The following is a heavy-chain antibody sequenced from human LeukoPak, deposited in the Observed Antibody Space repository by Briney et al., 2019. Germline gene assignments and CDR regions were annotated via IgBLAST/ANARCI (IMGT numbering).Heavy chain of an antibody. CDR3: AAVVIGGDAFDI. CDR2: ISAYNGNT. D-gene: IGHD2-21*01. Sequence: ASVKVSCKASGYTFTSYGISWVRQAPGQGLEWMGWISAYNGNTNYAQKLQGRVTMTTDTSTSTAYMELRSLRSDDTAVYYCAAVVIGGDAFDIWGQGTMVTVSS. V-gene: IGHV1-18*01. J-gene: IGHJ3*02. CDR1: GYTFTSYG.